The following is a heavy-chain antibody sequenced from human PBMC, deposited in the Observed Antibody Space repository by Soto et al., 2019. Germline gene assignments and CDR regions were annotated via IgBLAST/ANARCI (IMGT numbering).Heavy chain of an antibody. V-gene: IGHV4-39*01. D-gene: IGHD6-13*01. CDR2: VYYSGTT. CDR1: GGSIISRSYY. J-gene: IGHJ6*02. CDR3: ASAAAKYGMDV. Sequence: AETLSLTCTVSGGSIISRSYYWVWIRQPPGKGLEWIGDVYYSGTTHYNPSLKSRVTISVDTSKNQFSLKLSSVTAADTAVYYCASAAAKYGMDVWGQGTTVTVSS.